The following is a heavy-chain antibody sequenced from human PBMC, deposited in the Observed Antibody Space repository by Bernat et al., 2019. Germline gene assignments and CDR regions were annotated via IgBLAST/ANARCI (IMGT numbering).Heavy chain of an antibody. J-gene: IGHJ3*02. CDR3: ARAAPAITFGGDDAFDI. Sequence: QVQLVQSGAEVKKPGASVTVSCKASGYTFTGYYMHWVRQAPGQGLEWMGWINPNSGGTNYAQKFQGWVTMTRDTSISTAYMELSRLRSDDTAVYYCARAAPAITFGGDDAFDIWGQGTMVTVSS. D-gene: IGHD3-16*01. V-gene: IGHV1-2*04. CDR1: GYTFTGYY. CDR2: INPNSGGT.